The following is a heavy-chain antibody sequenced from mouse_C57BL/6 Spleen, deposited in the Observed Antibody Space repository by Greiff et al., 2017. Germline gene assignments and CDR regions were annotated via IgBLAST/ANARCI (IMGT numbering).Heavy chain of an antibody. J-gene: IGHJ3*01. CDR1: GFTFSSYA. Sequence: EVLLVESGEGLVKPGGSLKLSCAASGFTFSSYAMSWVRQTPEQRLEWVAYISSGGDYTYYADNVKGRFTISRDNARNTLYLQMSSLKSEDTAMYYCTRDGLRAWFAYWGQGTLVTVSA. CDR2: ISSGGDYT. D-gene: IGHD2-4*01. CDR3: TRDGLRAWFAY. V-gene: IGHV5-9-1*02.